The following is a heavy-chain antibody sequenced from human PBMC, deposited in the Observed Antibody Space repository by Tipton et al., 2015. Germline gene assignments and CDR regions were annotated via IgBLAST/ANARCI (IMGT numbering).Heavy chain of an antibody. V-gene: IGHV3-11*04. Sequence: SLRLSCAASGFTFSDYYMSWIRQAPGKGLEWVSFISTGGRTIYYADSVRGRSTISRDNAKNTLYLQMNSLRAEDTAVYYCARDGKVAALDFWGQGTLVTVSS. CDR1: GFTFSDYY. CDR3: ARDGKVAALDF. J-gene: IGHJ4*02. CDR2: ISTGGRTI. D-gene: IGHD2-15*01.